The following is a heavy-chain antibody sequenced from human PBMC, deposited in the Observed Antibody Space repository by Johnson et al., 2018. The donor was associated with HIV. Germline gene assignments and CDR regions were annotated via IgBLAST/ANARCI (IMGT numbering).Heavy chain of an antibody. CDR1: GFTFSSYT. CDR3: ARDMGRRQRARDALDI. J-gene: IGHJ3*02. D-gene: IGHD1-1*01. V-gene: IGHV3-30*04. Sequence: QEQLVESGGGVVQPGRSLRLSCTASGFTFSSYTIYWVRQTPGKGLEWVALISYDGSNKYYADSVKGRFTISRDNSKNTLFLQMNSLRPEDTAVYYCARDMGRRQRARDALDIWGQGTMGTVSS. CDR2: ISYDGSNK.